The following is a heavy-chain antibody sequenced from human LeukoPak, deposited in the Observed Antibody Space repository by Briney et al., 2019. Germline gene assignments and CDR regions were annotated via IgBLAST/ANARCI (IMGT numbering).Heavy chain of an antibody. Sequence: GGSLRLSCAASGFTFSSYGMHWVRQAPGKGLEWVAFIGYDGSNKYYADSVKGRFTISRDNSKNTLYLQMNSLRAEDTAVYYCAKGHSSYFDYWGQGTLVTVSS. CDR3: AKGHSSYFDY. CDR2: IGYDGSNK. D-gene: IGHD6-13*01. CDR1: GFTFSSYG. V-gene: IGHV3-30*02. J-gene: IGHJ4*02.